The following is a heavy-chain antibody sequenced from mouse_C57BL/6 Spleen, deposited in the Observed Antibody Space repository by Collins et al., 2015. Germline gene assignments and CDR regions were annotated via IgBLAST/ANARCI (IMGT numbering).Heavy chain of an antibody. V-gene: IGHV2-6*01. Sequence: QVQLKESGPGLVAPSQSLSITCTVSGLSLTSYGVDWVRQSPGKGLEWLGVIWGVGSTNYNSALKSRLSISKDNSKSQVFLKMNSLQTDDTAMYYCASKTGTYYYAMDYWGQGTSVTVSS. J-gene: IGHJ4*01. CDR3: ASKTGTYYYAMDY. CDR2: IWGVGST. D-gene: IGHD4-1*01. CDR1: GLSLTSYG.